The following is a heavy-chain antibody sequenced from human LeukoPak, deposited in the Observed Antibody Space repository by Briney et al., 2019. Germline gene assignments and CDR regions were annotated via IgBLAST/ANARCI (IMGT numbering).Heavy chain of an antibody. V-gene: IGHV5-51*01. CDR3: ARRVYYGSGSYYMFRSVQSDAFDI. D-gene: IGHD3-10*01. CDR2: IYPGDSDT. Sequence: GESLKISCQGSGYTFTNYWIGWVRQMPGKGLEWMGIIYPGDSDTKYSPSFQGQVTISVDKSISTAYLQWSSLEASDTAMYYCARRVYYGSGSYYMFRSVQSDAFDIWGQGTMVTVSS. CDR1: GYTFTNYW. J-gene: IGHJ3*02.